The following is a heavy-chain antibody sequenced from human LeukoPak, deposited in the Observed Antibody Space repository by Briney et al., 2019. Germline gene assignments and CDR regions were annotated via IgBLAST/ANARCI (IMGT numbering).Heavy chain of an antibody. D-gene: IGHD6-6*01. J-gene: IGHJ4*02. Sequence: GASVKVSCKASGYTFTGYYMHWVRQAPGQGLEWMGWINPNSGGTNYAQKFQGRVTMTRDTSISTAYMELRSLRSDDTAVYYCAKDRYYSSSSRDFDYWGQGTLVTVSS. CDR1: GYTFTGYY. CDR2: INPNSGGT. V-gene: IGHV1-2*02. CDR3: AKDRYYSSSSRDFDY.